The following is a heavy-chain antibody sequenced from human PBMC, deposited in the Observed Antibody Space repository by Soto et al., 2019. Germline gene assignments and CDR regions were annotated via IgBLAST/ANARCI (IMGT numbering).Heavy chain of an antibody. CDR2: ISYDASNK. CDR3: AKGDCGGDCYSFDAFDI. V-gene: IGHV3-30*18. CDR1: GFTFSSYG. J-gene: IGHJ3*02. Sequence: QVQLAESGGGVVQPGRSLRLSCAASGFTFSSYGMHWVRQAPGKGLEWVAFISYDASNKYYADSVKGRFTISRDNSKNALELQMNRLRAEDTSVYYCAKGDCGGDCYSFDAFDIWGQETMVSVSS. D-gene: IGHD2-21*02.